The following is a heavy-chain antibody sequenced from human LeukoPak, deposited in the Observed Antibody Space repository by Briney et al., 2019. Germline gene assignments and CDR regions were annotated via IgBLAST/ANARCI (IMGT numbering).Heavy chain of an antibody. V-gene: IGHV3-74*01. CDR3: ARCSRSGYYGTFDY. CDR2: INSDGSST. CDR1: GFTFSSYW. D-gene: IGHD3-3*01. Sequence: PGVSLRLSCAASGFTFSSYWMHWVRQAPGKGLVWVSRINSDGSSTSYADSVKGRFTISRDNAKNTLYLQMNSLRVEDTAVYYCARCSRSGYYGTFDYWGQGTLVTVSS. J-gene: IGHJ4*02.